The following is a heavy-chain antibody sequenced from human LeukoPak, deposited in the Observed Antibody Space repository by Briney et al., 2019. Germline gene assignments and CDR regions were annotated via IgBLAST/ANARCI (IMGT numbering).Heavy chain of an antibody. CDR2: IKQDGSEK. J-gene: IGHJ4*02. V-gene: IGHV3-7*04. CDR1: GFTFSSYE. D-gene: IGHD6-19*01. CDR3: ARDHSSGWYRVGGTFDY. Sequence: PGGSLRLSCAASGFTFSSYEMNWVRQAPGKGLEWVANIKQDGSEKYYVDSVKGRFTISRDNAKNSLYLQMNSLRAEDTAVYYCARDHSSGWYRVGGTFDYWGQGTLVTVSS.